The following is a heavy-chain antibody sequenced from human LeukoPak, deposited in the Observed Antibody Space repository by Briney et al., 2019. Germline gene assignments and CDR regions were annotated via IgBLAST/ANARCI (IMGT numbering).Heavy chain of an antibody. CDR3: ARAAAAAPTGTSWFDP. Sequence: SQTLSLTCTVSGGSISSGGYYWSWIRQHPGKGLEWIGYIYYSGSTYYNPSLKSRVTISVDTSKNQFSLKLSSVTAADTAVYYCARAAAAAPTGTSWFDPWGQGTLVAVSS. CDR2: IYYSGST. CDR1: GGSISSGGYY. V-gene: IGHV4-31*03. J-gene: IGHJ5*02. D-gene: IGHD6-13*01.